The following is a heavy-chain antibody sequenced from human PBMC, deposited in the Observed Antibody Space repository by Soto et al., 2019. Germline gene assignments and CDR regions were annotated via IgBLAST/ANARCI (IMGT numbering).Heavy chain of an antibody. CDR1: GFTFSSYA. D-gene: IGHD2-21*02. V-gene: IGHV3-48*02. J-gene: IGHJ5*02. Sequence: HPGGSLRLSCAASGFTFSSYAMNWVRQTPGKGLEWVSHISSSSSSTIYYADSVKGRFTISRDNAKNSLYLQMNSLRDEDTAVYYCARDGFVVVTAPSWFDPWGQGTLVTVSS. CDR3: ARDGFVVVTAPSWFDP. CDR2: ISSSSSSTI.